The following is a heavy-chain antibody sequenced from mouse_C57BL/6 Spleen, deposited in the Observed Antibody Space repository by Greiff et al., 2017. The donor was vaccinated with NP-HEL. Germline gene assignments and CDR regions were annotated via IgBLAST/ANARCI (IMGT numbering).Heavy chain of an antibody. V-gene: IGHV1-54*01. D-gene: IGHD1-3*01. CDR3: ARSGAWYFEV. J-gene: IGHJ1*03. Sequence: QVQLQQSGAELVRPGTSVKVSCKASGYAFTNYLIEWVKQRPGQGLEWIGVINPGSGGTNYNEKFKGKATLTADKSSSTAYMQLSSLTSEDSAVYFCARSGAWYFEVWGTGTTVTVSS. CDR2: INPGSGGT. CDR1: GYAFTNYL.